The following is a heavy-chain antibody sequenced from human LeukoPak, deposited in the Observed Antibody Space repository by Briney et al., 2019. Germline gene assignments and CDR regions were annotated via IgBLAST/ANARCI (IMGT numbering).Heavy chain of an antibody. CDR2: INHSGST. Sequence: SETLSLTCAVYGGSFSGYYWSWIRQPPGKGLDWIGEINHSGSTNYNPSLKSRVTISVDTSKNQFSLKLSSVTAADTAVYYCARGGFVDTAMVSHYFDYWGQGTLVTVSS. CDR1: GGSFSGYY. CDR3: ARGGFVDTAMVSHYFDY. D-gene: IGHD5-18*01. V-gene: IGHV4-34*01. J-gene: IGHJ4*02.